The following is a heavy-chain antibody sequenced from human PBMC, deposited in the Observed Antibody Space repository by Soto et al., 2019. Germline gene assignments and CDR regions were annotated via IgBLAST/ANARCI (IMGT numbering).Heavy chain of an antibody. D-gene: IGHD2-8*01. V-gene: IGHV4-31*03. CDR2: IYYSGST. CDR1: GGSISSGGYY. CDR3: ARLGYCTNGVCSPKQDYYYYMDV. Sequence: SETLSLTCTVSGGSISSGGYYWSWIRQHPGKGLEWIGYIYYSGSTYYNPSLKSRVTISVDTSKNQFSLKLSSVTAADTAVYYCARLGYCTNGVCSPKQDYYYYMDVWGKGTTVTVSS. J-gene: IGHJ6*03.